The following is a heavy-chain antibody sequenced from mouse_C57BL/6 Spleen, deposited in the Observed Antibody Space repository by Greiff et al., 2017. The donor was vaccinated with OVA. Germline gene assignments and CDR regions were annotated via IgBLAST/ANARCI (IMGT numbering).Heavy chain of an antibody. V-gene: IGHV1-53*01. D-gene: IGHD4-1*01. J-gene: IGHJ4*01. Sequence: QVQLQQPGTELVKPGASVKLSCKASGYTFTSYWMHWVKQRPGQGLEWIGNINPSNGGTNYNERFKSKATLTVDKSSSTAYMQLSSLTSEDSAVYYCARGVLLGRRYYAMDYWGQGTSVTVSS. CDR3: ARGVLLGRRYYAMDY. CDR2: INPSNGGT. CDR1: GYTFTSYW.